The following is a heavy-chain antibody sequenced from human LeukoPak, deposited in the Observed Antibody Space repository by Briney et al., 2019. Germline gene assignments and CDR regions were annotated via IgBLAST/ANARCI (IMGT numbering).Heavy chain of an antibody. CDR2: ISGSGGST. Sequence: GTLRLSCAASGFTFSSYGMSWVRQAPGKGLEWVSAISGSGGSTYYADSVKGRFTISRDNSKNTLYLQMNSLRAEDTAVYYCAKGRYYDSSGSDYWGQGTLVTVSS. D-gene: IGHD3-22*01. J-gene: IGHJ4*02. V-gene: IGHV3-23*01. CDR3: AKGRYYDSSGSDY. CDR1: GFTFSSYG.